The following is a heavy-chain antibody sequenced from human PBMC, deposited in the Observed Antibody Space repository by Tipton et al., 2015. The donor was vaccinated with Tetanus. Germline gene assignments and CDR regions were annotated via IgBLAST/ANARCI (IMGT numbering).Heavy chain of an antibody. Sequence: TLSLTCTVSGGSISTYYWSWIRQPPGKGLEWIGYIYYRGSTNYYPSLKSRVTMSVDTSKNQFSLNLSSVTAADTAVYYCARVIYDILTGYHIDYWGQGTLVTVSS. CDR2: IYYRGST. V-gene: IGHV4-59*01. CDR1: GGSISTYY. J-gene: IGHJ4*02. D-gene: IGHD3-9*01. CDR3: ARVIYDILTGYHIDY.